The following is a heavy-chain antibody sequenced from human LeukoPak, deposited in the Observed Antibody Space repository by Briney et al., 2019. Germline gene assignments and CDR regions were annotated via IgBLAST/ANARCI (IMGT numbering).Heavy chain of an antibody. V-gene: IGHV4-4*02. J-gene: IGHJ4*02. Sequence: SETLSLTCAVSGGSISISNWWSWVRQPPGKGLEWIGEIYHSGSTNYNPSLKSRVTISVDKSKNQFSLKLSSVTAADTAVYYCARDSDSSGWTDYWGQGTLVTVSS. CDR2: IYHSGST. CDR3: ARDSDSSGWTDY. CDR1: GGSISISNW. D-gene: IGHD6-19*01.